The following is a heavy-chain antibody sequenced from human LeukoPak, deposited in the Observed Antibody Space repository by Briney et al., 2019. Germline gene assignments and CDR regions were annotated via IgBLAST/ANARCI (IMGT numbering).Heavy chain of an antibody. Sequence: GGSLRLSCAASGFTVSSSYMIWVRQAPGKGLEWVSVIYSGGNTYYADSVKGRFTISRDNSKNTLYLQMNSLRAEDTAVYYCARDRVTRGYSYGIPLYGLDVWGQGTTVTVSS. CDR3: ARDRVTRGYSYGIPLYGLDV. CDR1: GFTVSSSY. J-gene: IGHJ6*02. D-gene: IGHD5-18*01. V-gene: IGHV3-53*01. CDR2: IYSGGNT.